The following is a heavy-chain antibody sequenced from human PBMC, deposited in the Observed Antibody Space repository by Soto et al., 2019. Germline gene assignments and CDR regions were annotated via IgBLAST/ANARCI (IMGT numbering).Heavy chain of an antibody. CDR1: GCTFSSYA. Sequence: QVQLVQSGAEVKKPGSSVKVSCKASGCTFSSYAISWVRQSPGQGREWMGGIIAMFGTANYAQKFQGRVTITADESTSTAYMELSRLRSEDTAAFSCASDSRFGYYYVMDVWGQGTTVTVSS. CDR3: ASDSRFGYYYVMDV. V-gene: IGHV1-69*12. CDR2: IIAMFGTA. D-gene: IGHD3-3*01. J-gene: IGHJ6*02.